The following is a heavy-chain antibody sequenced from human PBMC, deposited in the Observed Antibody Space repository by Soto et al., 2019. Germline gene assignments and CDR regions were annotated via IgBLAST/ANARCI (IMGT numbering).Heavy chain of an antibody. J-gene: IGHJ4*02. CDR3: AKGGISIAAAGDY. CDR2: ISASGGST. V-gene: IGHV3-23*01. CDR1: GFTFSSYA. Sequence: EVQLLESGGGLVQPGGSLRLSCAASGFTFSSYALIWVRQAPGKGLEWLSAISASGGSTYYAGSVKGRFTISRDNSNNTLYLQINSLRAADTAVYYCAKGGISIAAAGDYWGQGTLFTVSS. D-gene: IGHD6-13*01.